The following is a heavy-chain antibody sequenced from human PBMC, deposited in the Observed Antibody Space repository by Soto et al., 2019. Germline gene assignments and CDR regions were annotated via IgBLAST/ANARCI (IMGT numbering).Heavy chain of an antibody. Sequence: SETLSLTCTVSGGSISSYYWSWIRQPPGKGLEWIGYIYYSGSTNYNPSLKSRVTISVDTSKNQFSLKLSSVTAADTAVYYCARGPVFLEWSQVWGQGTLVTVSS. V-gene: IGHV4-59*01. J-gene: IGHJ4*02. D-gene: IGHD3-3*01. CDR3: ARGPVFLEWSQV. CDR2: IYYSGST. CDR1: GGSISSYY.